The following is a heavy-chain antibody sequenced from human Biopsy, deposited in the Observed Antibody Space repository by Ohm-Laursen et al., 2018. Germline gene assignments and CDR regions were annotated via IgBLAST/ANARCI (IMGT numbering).Heavy chain of an antibody. CDR1: SSYTFIGYY. V-gene: IGHV1-69*06. J-gene: IGHJ6*02. CDR2: IIPFFGTP. Sequence: ASVKVSCKASSSYTFIGYYIHWVRQAPGQGLEWMGGIIPFFGTPNYAQMFQGRVTITADTSTSTAYMELSSLRSDDTAVYYCARGRRLPAAISSYYYAMDVWGQGTTVTVSS. CDR3: ARGRRLPAAISSYYYAMDV. D-gene: IGHD2-2*01.